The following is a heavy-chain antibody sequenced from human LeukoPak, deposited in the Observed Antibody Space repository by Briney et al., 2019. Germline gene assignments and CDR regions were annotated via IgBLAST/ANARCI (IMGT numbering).Heavy chain of an antibody. CDR1: GGTFSSYA. D-gene: IGHD3-10*01. Sequence: SVKVSCKASGGTFSSYAISWVRQAPGQGLEWMGGIIPIFGTANYAQKFQGRVTITADESTSTAYMELRSLRSDDTAVYYCARVFSEYGSGSLVDYWGQGTLVTVSS. CDR2: IIPIFGTA. J-gene: IGHJ4*02. CDR3: ARVFSEYGSGSLVDY. V-gene: IGHV1-69*13.